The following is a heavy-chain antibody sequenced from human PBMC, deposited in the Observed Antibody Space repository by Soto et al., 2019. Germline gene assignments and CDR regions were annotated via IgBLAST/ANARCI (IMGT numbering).Heavy chain of an antibody. CDR3: ARDTRDQLLKPPEGFDY. CDR1: GGTFSSYA. J-gene: IGHJ4*02. CDR2: IIPIFGTA. D-gene: IGHD2-2*01. V-gene: IGHV1-69*13. Sequence: SVKVSCKASGGTFSSYAISWVRQAPGQGLEWMGGIIPIFGTANYAQKFQGRVTITADEYTSTAYMELSSLRSEDTAVYYCARDTRDQLLKPPEGFDYWGQGTLVTVYS.